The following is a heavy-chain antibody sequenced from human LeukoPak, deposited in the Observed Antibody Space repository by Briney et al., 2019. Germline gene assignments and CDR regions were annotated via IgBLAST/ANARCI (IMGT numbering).Heavy chain of an antibody. V-gene: IGHV3-48*04. CDR2: ISSSGSTI. CDR3: AREGEEYYDILTGYPSFDY. CDR1: GFTLSSYS. D-gene: IGHD3-9*01. J-gene: IGHJ4*02. Sequence: GGSLRLSCAASGFTLSSYSMNWVRQAPGKGLEWVSYISSSGSTIYYADSVKGRFTISRDNAKNSLYLQMNSLRAEDTAVYYCAREGEEYYDILTGYPSFDYWGQGTLVTVSS.